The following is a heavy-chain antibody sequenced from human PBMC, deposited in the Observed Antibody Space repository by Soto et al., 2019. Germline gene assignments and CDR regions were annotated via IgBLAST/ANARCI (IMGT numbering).Heavy chain of an antibody. V-gene: IGHV3-74*01. Sequence: LRLSFAASAFAFSNYWMHWVRQAPGKGLVWVSRINSDGSSTSYADSVKGRFTISRDNAKNTLYLQMNSLRAEDTAVYFCARTYYYYDMDVWGQGTTVTVSS. CDR1: AFAFSNYW. CDR2: INSDGSST. CDR3: ARTYYYYDMDV. J-gene: IGHJ6*02.